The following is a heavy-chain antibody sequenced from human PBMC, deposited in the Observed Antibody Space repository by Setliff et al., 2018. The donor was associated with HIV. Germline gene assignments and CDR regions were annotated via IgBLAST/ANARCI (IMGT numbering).Heavy chain of an antibody. V-gene: IGHV4-4*07. CDR1: DSGTYY. CDR2: VSSRSDT. J-gene: IGHJ6*02. CDR3: ARAAAGTTGPFDL. Sequence: PSETMSLTCTVADSGTYYWSWIRQPAGKGLEWIGRVSSRSDTNYNPSLKSRVTMSVDTSKTQFSLKRTSVTASDTAVYYCARAAAGTTGPFDLWGQGSTVTVSS. D-gene: IGHD1-7*01.